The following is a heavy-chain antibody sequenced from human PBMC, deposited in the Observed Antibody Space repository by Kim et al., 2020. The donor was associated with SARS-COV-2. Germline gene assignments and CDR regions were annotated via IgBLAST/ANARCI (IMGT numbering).Heavy chain of an antibody. D-gene: IGHD3-10*01. CDR2: LNTNTGIP. J-gene: IGHJ4*02. CDR1: GYSFTSYT. Sequence: ASVKVSCKTSGYSFTSYTINWVRQAPGQGLEWVGWLNTNTGIPTFAQAFTGRFVFSLDAAVRTAYLQISSLQAEDTAVYYCARGVAMLRGIDYWGQGTLVTVSS. V-gene: IGHV7-4-1*02. CDR3: ARGVAMLRGIDY.